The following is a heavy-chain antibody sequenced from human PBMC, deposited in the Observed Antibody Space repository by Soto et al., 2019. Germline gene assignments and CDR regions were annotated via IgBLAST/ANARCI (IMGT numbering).Heavy chain of an antibody. V-gene: IGHV4-30-4*01. J-gene: IGHJ4*02. CDR2: IYYSGST. Sequence: PSETLSLTCTVSGGTISSGGYYWSWIRQPPGKGLEWIGYIYYSGSTYYNPSLKSRVTISVDTSKNQFSLKLSSVTAADTAVYYCARETDYYGSGSYQYYFDYWGQGTLVTVPQ. D-gene: IGHD3-10*01. CDR1: GGTISSGGYY. CDR3: ARETDYYGSGSYQYYFDY.